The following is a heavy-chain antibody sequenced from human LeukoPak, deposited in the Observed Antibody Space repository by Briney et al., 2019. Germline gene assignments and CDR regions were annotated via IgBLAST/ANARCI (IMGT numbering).Heavy chain of an antibody. D-gene: IGHD3-3*01. CDR3: ATAYWRFGVVIMDNWFDP. Sequence: ASVKISCKVSGYTFTDYYMHWVQQAPGKGLEWIGLVNPKDGETIYAEKFQGRVTITADTSTDTAYMELSSLRSEGTAVYYCATAYWRFGVVIMDNWFDPWGQGTLVTVSS. CDR1: GYTFTDYY. J-gene: IGHJ5*02. V-gene: IGHV1-69-2*01. CDR2: VNPKDGET.